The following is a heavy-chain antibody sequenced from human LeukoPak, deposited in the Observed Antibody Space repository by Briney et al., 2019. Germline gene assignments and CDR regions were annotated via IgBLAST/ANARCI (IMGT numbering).Heavy chain of an antibody. D-gene: IGHD3-3*01. V-gene: IGHV4-59*01. J-gene: IGHJ4*02. CDR2: IYYSGST. CDR1: GGSISSYY. CDR3: ARVNPQTQKFYY. Sequence: PSETLSLTCTVSGGSISSYYWSWIRQPPGKGLEWIGYIYYSGSTNYNPSLKSRVTISVDTSKNQFSLKLSSVTAADTAVYYCARVNPQTQKFYYWGQGTLVTVSS.